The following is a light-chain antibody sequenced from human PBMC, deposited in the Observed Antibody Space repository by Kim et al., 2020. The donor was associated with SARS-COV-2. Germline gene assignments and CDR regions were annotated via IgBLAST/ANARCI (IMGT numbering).Light chain of an antibody. Sequence: EIVLTQSPATLSLSPGERATLSCRASQSVSSYLAWYQQKLGQAPRLLIYDASNRATGIPARFSGSGSGTDFTLTISSLEPEDFAVYYCQQRSNWPQYTFGQGTKLEI. CDR1: QSVSSY. CDR2: DAS. CDR3: QQRSNWPQYT. J-gene: IGKJ2*01. V-gene: IGKV3-11*01.